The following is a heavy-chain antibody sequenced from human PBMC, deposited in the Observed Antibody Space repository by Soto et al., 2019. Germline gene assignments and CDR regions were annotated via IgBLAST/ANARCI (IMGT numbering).Heavy chain of an antibody. J-gene: IGHJ4*02. CDR1: GGSISSSIYY. V-gene: IGHV4-39*01. Sequence: SETLSLSCTVSGGSISSSIYYWGWIRQPPGEGLEWIGTIYYSGSTYYNPSLKSRVTISVDTSKNQFTLKLTSVTAADTAVYYCVTSMAGPLHYFDYWGQGTLVT. CDR2: IYYSGST. D-gene: IGHD6-19*01. CDR3: VTSMAGPLHYFDY.